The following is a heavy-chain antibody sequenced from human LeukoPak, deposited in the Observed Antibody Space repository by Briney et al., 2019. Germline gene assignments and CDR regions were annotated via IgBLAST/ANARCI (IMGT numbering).Heavy chain of an antibody. CDR3: TREGEYSNSWYYFDY. V-gene: IGHV3-11*01. J-gene: IGHJ4*02. Sequence: GGSLRLSCAASGFTFNNYYMSWIRQAPGKGLEWASYISSTGRTIYYADSVKGRFTISRDNAKNSMYLQMNSLRAEDTAMYYCTREGEYSNSWYYFDYWGQGTLVTVSS. CDR2: ISSTGRTI. CDR1: GFTFNNYY. D-gene: IGHD6-13*01.